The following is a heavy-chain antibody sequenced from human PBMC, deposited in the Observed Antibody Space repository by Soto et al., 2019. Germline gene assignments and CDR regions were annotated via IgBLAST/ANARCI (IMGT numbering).Heavy chain of an antibody. J-gene: IGHJ4*02. CDR3: ARPMDSGSYWPRTDDPFDY. Sequence: ASVKVSCKASGGTFSSYAISWVRQAPGQGLEWMGGIIPIFGTANYAQKFQGRVTITADESTSTAYMELSSLRSEDTAVYYCARPMDSGSYWPRTDDPFDYWGQGTLVTVSS. D-gene: IGHD1-26*01. V-gene: IGHV1-69*13. CDR1: GGTFSSYA. CDR2: IIPIFGTA.